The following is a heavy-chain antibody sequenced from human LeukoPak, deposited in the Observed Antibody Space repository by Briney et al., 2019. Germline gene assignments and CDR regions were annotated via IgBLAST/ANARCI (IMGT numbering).Heavy chain of an antibody. D-gene: IGHD3-10*01. V-gene: IGHV3-11*04. Sequence: GGSLRLSCAASGFTFSDYYMSWIRQAPGKGLEWVSYISSSGSTIYYADSVKGRFTISRDNAKNSLYLQMNSLRAEDTAVYYCARGGSGIYSSYPYYYSGRDVWGKGTTVTVSS. J-gene: IGHJ6*04. CDR1: GFTFSDYY. CDR3: ARGGSGIYSSYPYYYSGRDV. CDR2: ISSSGSTI.